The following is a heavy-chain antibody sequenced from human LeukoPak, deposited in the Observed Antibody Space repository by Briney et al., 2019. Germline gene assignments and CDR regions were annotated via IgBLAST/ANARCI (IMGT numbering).Heavy chain of an antibody. V-gene: IGHV3-23*01. Sequence: PGGSLRLSCAASGFTFGTYAMNWVRQAPGKGLEWVSSISDAGDHKYSADSVKGRFTISRDNSKNTLYLQMNSLRVEDTAVYYCAAGDPVSYWGQGTLVSVSS. CDR1: GFTFGTYA. D-gene: IGHD4-17*01. CDR2: ISDAGDHK. J-gene: IGHJ4*02. CDR3: AAGDPVSY.